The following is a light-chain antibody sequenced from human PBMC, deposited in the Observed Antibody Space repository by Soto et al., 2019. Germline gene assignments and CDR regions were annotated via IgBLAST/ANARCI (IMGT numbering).Light chain of an antibody. CDR2: GAS. V-gene: IGKV3-15*01. CDR1: RGIRSN. CDR3: QQFNGYPWT. Sequence: MVLTQSPCPLSASPGEKITLSCRASRGIRSNVSWYQQKPGQAPRLLIYGASTLSTGIPARFSGSGSGTEFTLTISSLQPDDFATYYCQQFNGYPWTFGQGTKVDIK. J-gene: IGKJ1*01.